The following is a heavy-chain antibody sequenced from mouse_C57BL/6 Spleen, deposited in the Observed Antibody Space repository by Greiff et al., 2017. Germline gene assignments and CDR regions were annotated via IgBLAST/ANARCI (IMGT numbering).Heavy chain of an antibody. D-gene: IGHD2-2*01. V-gene: IGHV1-61*01. CDR1: GYTFTSYW. CDR3: AISPFYYGYDYAMDY. Sequence: QVQLQQSGAELVRPGSSVKLSCKASGYTFTSYWMDWVKQRPGQGLEWIGNIYPSDSETHYNQKFKDKATLTVDKSSSTAYMQLSSLTSEDSAVYYCAISPFYYGYDYAMDYWGQGTSVTVSS. J-gene: IGHJ4*01. CDR2: IYPSDSET.